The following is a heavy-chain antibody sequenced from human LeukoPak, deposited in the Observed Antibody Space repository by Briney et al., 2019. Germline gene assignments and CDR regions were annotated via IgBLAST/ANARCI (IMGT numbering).Heavy chain of an antibody. CDR3: ARGRSYSGSYFDASDI. J-gene: IGHJ3*02. D-gene: IGHD1-26*01. Sequence: GGSLRLSCAASGFIIDDYGMTWVRQAPGKGLEWVSGINWNGGSTGYADSVKGRFTISRDNAKNSLYLQMNSLRAEETALYYCARGRSYSGSYFDASDIWGQGTMATVSS. CDR1: GFIIDDYG. CDR2: INWNGGST. V-gene: IGHV3-20*04.